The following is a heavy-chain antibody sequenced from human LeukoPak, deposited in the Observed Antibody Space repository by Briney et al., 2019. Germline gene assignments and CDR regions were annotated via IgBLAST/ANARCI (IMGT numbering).Heavy chain of an antibody. J-gene: IGHJ4*02. V-gene: IGHV4-59*01. CDR1: GGSISSYY. CDR2: IYYSGST. CDR3: ARDIGYSSGLDY. Sequence: PSETLSLTCTVSGGSISSYYWSWIRQPPGKGLEWIGYIYYSGSTNYNPSLKSRVTISVDTSKNQFSLKLSSVTAADTAVYYCARDIGYSSGLDYWGQGTLVTVSS. D-gene: IGHD6-19*01.